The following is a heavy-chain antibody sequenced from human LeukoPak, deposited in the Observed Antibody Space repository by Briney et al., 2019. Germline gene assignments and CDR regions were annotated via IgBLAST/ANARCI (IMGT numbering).Heavy chain of an antibody. D-gene: IGHD1-26*01. J-gene: IGHJ4*02. CDR1: GFSFRYFA. V-gene: IGHV3-64*02. Sequence: QAGGSLRLSCVGSGFSFRYFAIHWVRQAPGKGLEYVSVINTDGRITCYADSVKGRFTISRDNSKNTVYLQMGSLRGDDTAVYYCTRDGGSFCDFDYWGQGALVTVSS. CDR3: TRDGGSFCDFDY. CDR2: INTDGRIT.